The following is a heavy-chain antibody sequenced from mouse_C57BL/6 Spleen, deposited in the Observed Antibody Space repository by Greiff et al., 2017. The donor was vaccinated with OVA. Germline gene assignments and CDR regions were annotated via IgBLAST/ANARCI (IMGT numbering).Heavy chain of an antibody. CDR1: GYSFTGYY. J-gene: IGHJ2*01. Sequence: EVKLLESGPELVKPGASVKISCKASGYSFTGYYMNWVKQSPEKSLEWIGEINPSTGGTTYNQKFKAKATLTVDKSSSTAYMQLKSLTSEDAAVYYCARLEEGYWGQGTTLTVSS. CDR3: ARLEEGY. V-gene: IGHV1-42*01. CDR2: INPSTGGT.